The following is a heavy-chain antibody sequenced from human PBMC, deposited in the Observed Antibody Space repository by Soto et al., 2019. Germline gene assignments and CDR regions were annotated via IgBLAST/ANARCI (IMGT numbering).Heavy chain of an antibody. CDR2: IKANIGDT. V-gene: IGHV1-2*02. Sequence: QVQLVQSGTEVKRPGDSVKVSCKASGYTFTGYYVHWVRPAPGQGLEWMGWIKANIGDTYLAQRFQGRVTMNRDTSIGTAYMELRGLTSDDTAEYYCAKGGAIVAAGTRVYLYNAMDVWGQGTTVTVSS. D-gene: IGHD1-26*01. CDR1: GYTFTGYY. J-gene: IGHJ6*02. CDR3: AKGGAIVAAGTRVYLYNAMDV.